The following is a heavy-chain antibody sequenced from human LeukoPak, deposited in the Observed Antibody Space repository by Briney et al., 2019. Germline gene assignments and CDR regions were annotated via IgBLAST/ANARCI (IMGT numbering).Heavy chain of an antibody. V-gene: IGHV3-66*01. CDR2: IYSGGST. CDR3: ARSYRYGSGSYYYFDY. CDR1: GFTVSSNY. J-gene: IGHJ4*02. Sequence: GGSLRLSCAASGFTVSSNYMSWVRQAPGKGLEWVSVIYSGGSTYYADSVEGRFTISRDNSKNTLYLQMNSLRAEDTAVYYCARSYRYGSGSYYYFDYWGQGTLVTVSS. D-gene: IGHD3-10*01.